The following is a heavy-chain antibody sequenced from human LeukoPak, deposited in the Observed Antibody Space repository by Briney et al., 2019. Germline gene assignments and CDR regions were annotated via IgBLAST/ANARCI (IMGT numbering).Heavy chain of an antibody. D-gene: IGHD3-10*01. V-gene: IGHV3-23*01. CDR2: ISGSGGST. CDR3: AKSPTMVRGVINTKYIDY. CDR1: GFTFSSYA. J-gene: IGHJ4*02. Sequence: GSLRLSCAASGFTFSSYAMSWVRQAPGKGLEWVSAISGSGGSTYYADSVKGRFTISRDNSKNTLYLQMNSLRAEDTAVYYCAKSPTMVRGVINTKYIDYWGQGTLVTVSS.